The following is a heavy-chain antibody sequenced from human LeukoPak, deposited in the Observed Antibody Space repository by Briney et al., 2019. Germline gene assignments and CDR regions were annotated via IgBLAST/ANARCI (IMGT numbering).Heavy chain of an antibody. CDR3: ARNWFDP. CDR2: IYSGGST. Sequence: GGSLRLSCAASGFTVCSDYVSWVPQAPGKGLRWVSVIYSGGSTYYADSVNGRFNISRDKSKNTVDLQMNSLRFEDTAMYYCARNWFDPWGQGTLVTVSA. CDR1: GFTVCSDY. J-gene: IGHJ5*02. V-gene: IGHV3-53*05.